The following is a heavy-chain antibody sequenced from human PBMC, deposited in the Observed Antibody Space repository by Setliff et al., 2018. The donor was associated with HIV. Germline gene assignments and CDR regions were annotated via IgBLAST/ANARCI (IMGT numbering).Heavy chain of an antibody. J-gene: IGHJ4*01. CDR1: GGSFSGYY. CDR2: INHSGST. D-gene: IGHD3-3*01. CDR3: ARGRDYTGSWFRPFYLDF. Sequence: SETLSLTCAVYGGSFSGYYWTWIRQTPGKGLEWLGEINHSGSTAYKLALESRVSMSIDTSKNQFSLKLTSVTAADTAIYYCARGRDYTGSWFRPFYLDFWGHGNLVTVSS. V-gene: IGHV4-34*01.